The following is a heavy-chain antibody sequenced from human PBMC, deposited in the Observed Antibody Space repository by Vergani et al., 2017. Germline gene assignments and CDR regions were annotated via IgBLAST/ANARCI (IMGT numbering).Heavy chain of an antibody. CDR1: GFTLSNYD. V-gene: IGHV3-30*02. Sequence: QVHLVESGGGVVQRGGSLRLSCATSGFTLSNYDMQWIRQGPGKGLEFVAFIQFDGSNQYYADSVKGRFTLSRDFAKNTLYLQMNSLRTDDTATYYCVKHFRGWGIDYWGQGTQVIVSS. D-gene: IGHD3-16*01. CDR2: IQFDGSNQ. CDR3: VKHFRGWGIDY. J-gene: IGHJ4*02.